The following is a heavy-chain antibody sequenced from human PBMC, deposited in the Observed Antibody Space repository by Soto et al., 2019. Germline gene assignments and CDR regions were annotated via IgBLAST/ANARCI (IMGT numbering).Heavy chain of an antibody. Sequence: GGSLRLSCAASGFTFSGYGMHWVRQAPGKGLEWVAVISYDGSNKYYADSVKGRFTISRDNSKNTLYLQMNSLRAEDTAVYYCAKGEEIPKLKYSSSWYYFDYWGQGTLVTVSS. V-gene: IGHV3-30*18. CDR1: GFTFSGYG. CDR3: AKGEEIPKLKYSSSWYYFDY. D-gene: IGHD6-13*01. J-gene: IGHJ4*02. CDR2: ISYDGSNK.